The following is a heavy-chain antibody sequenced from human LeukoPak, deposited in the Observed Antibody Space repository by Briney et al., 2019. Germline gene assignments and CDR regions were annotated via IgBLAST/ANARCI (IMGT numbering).Heavy chain of an antibody. Sequence: SVNVSCKTSGYTFTSVHIKGGRQDTRQGPEWMGWMNPYSGDRGYAHKFQGRVSSTSETSICTAYMERSSIRSDDTPVYFCARTTTFTASTYEYSGKGSLVTVSS. CDR3: ARTTTFTASTYEY. CDR1: GYTFTSVH. D-gene: IGHD4-17*01. CDR2: MNPYSGDR. J-gene: IGHJ4*02. V-gene: IGHV1-8*03.